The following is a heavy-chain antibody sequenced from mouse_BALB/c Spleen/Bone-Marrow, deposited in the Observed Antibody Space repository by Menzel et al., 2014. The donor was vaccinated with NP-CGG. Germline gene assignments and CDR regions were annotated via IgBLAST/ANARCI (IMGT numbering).Heavy chain of an antibody. D-gene: IGHD3-3*01. V-gene: IGHV1-4*01. Sequence: VQLQQSGAEVARPGASVKMSCKASGYTFTYYTMQWVKQRTGQGLEWIGYINPSSGSANYNQNFKDKATLTADKSSSTAYMQLTSLTSEDSAVYYCARGGTRYYFDYWGQGTLSQSPQ. CDR1: GYTFTYYT. CDR2: INPSSGSA. CDR3: ARGGTRYYFDY. J-gene: IGHJ2*01.